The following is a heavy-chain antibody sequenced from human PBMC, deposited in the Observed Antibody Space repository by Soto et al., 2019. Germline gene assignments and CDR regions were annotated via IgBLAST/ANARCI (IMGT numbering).Heavy chain of an antibody. CDR1: GFTFSSYS. D-gene: IGHD6-19*01. J-gene: IGHJ4*02. Sequence: GGSLRLSCAASGFTFSSYSMNWVRQAPGKGLEWVSSISSSSSYIYYADSVKGRFTISRDNAKNSLYLQMNSLRAADTAVYYCASVEYSSGSRNEPHDYWGQGTLVTVSS. CDR2: ISSSSSYI. CDR3: ASVEYSSGSRNEPHDY. V-gene: IGHV3-21*04.